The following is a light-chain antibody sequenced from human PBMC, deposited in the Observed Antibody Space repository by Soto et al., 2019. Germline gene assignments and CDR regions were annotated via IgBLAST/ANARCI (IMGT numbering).Light chain of an antibody. V-gene: IGKV4-1*01. CDR2: WAS. CDR1: QNILYSSNNKNY. CDR3: QQYYDPPLT. J-gene: IGKJ4*01. Sequence: DIVMTQSPDSLTVSLCERATVNCKSSQNILYSSNNKNYLAWYQQKIGQPPKLLISWASTRESGVPDRFSGSGSGTDFTLTISSLQAEDVAVYYCQQYYDPPLTFGGGTKVEI.